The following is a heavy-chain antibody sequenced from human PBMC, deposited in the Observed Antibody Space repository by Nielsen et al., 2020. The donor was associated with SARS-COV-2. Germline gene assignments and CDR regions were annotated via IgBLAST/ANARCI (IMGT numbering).Heavy chain of an antibody. V-gene: IGHV3-21*01. D-gene: IGHD2-15*01. Sequence: GESLKISCIGSGFTFSDYSMNWVRQAPGKGLEWVASISGDSNYIFYSELVKGRFTMSRDNGKNSLYLQMNTLRSEDTALYYCTRGFYSQSDCWGQGTLVTVSS. J-gene: IGHJ4*02. CDR1: GFTFSDYS. CDR2: ISGDSNYI. CDR3: TRGFYSQSDC.